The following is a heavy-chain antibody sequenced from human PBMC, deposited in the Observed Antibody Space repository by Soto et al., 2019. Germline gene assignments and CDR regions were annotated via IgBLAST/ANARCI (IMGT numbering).Heavy chain of an antibody. CDR1: GYTFTGYY. CDR2: INPKSGVT. V-gene: IGHV1-2*02. Sequence: QGQLVQSGAEVKKPGASVKVSCKASGYTFTGYYIHWVRQAPGQGLEWMGWINPKSGVTNYAQKFQGRVTMITHTSISTAYMELSRLRSDDTAVYYCARDMAYGDFLPALFWGQGTLVTVSS. D-gene: IGHD4-17*01. J-gene: IGHJ4*02. CDR3: ARDMAYGDFLPALF.